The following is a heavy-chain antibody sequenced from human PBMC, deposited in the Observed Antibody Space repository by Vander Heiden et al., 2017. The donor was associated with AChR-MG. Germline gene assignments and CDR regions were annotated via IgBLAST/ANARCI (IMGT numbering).Heavy chain of an antibody. Sequence: QVQLQESGPGLVKPSQTLSLTCTVSGGSIRSGSYYWSWIRQPAGKGLEWIGRIYTSGSTNYNPSLKSRVTISVDTSKNQFSLKLSSVTAADTAVYYCARVQGWWGVVVPAATSSYYYGMDVWGQGTTVTVSS. J-gene: IGHJ6*02. CDR1: GGSIRSGSYY. CDR3: ARVQGWWGVVVPAATSSYYYGMDV. CDR2: IYTSGST. D-gene: IGHD2-2*01. V-gene: IGHV4-61*02.